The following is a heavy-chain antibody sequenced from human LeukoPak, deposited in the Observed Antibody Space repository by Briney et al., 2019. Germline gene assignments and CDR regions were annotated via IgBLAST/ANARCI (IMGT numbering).Heavy chain of an antibody. Sequence: ASVKVSCKASGYTFTNYGINWVRQAPGQGLEWMGWISSYNGDKDYAQRFQGRVTMTTDTSTTTAYMELRSLTSDDMAVYYCARDQTRFDPWGQGTLVTVSS. CDR1: GYTFTNYG. V-gene: IGHV1-18*03. J-gene: IGHJ5*02. CDR2: ISSYNGDK. CDR3: ARDQTRFDP.